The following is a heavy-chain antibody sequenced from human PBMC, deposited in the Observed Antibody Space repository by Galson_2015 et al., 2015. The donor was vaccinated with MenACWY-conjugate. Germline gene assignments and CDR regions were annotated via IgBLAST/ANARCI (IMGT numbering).Heavy chain of an antibody. Sequence: QSGAEVKQPGESLQISCKGSGYYFTSYWIAWVRQIPGKGLGWMGLISPGDSNTRYSPSFQGQVAISADKSISTAYLQWSSLKASDTAMYYCARHPPGGRGMDVWGQGTTVTVSS. D-gene: IGHD1-26*01. J-gene: IGHJ6*02. CDR2: ISPGDSNT. CDR1: GYYFTSYW. CDR3: ARHPPGGRGMDV. V-gene: IGHV5-51*01.